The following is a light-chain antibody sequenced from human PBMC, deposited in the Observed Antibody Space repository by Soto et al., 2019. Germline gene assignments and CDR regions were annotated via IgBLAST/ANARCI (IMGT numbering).Light chain of an antibody. J-gene: IGLJ1*01. Sequence: QSVLTQPRSVSGSPGQSVTTSCTGTSSDVGGYNYVSWYQQHPGKAPKLMIYDVSKWPSGVPDRFSGSKSGNTASLTISGLQAEDEADYYCCSYAGSYTLYVFGTGTKVTVL. CDR1: SSDVGGYNY. CDR2: DVS. CDR3: CSYAGSYTLYV. V-gene: IGLV2-11*01.